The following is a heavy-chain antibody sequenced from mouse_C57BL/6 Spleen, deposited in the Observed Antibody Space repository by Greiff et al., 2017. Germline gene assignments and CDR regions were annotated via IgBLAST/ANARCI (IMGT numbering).Heavy chain of an antibody. CDR2: IYPGDGDT. D-gene: IGHD2-4*01. Sequence: VQLQQSGAELVKPGASVKISCKASGYAFSSYWMNWVKQRPGKGLEWIGQIYPGDGDTNYNGKFKGKATLTADKSSSTAYMQLSSLTSEDSAVYFCARSGAYYDYDGDYWGQGTTLTVSS. V-gene: IGHV1-80*01. J-gene: IGHJ2*01. CDR3: ARSGAYYDYDGDY. CDR1: GYAFSSYW.